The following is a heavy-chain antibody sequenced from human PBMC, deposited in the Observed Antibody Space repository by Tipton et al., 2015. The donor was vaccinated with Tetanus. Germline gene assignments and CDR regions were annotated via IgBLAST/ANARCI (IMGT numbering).Heavy chain of an antibody. Sequence: VQLGQSGGEVKKPGESLKISCKGSGYIFNNYWIGWVRQMPGKGLEWMGIIYPGDSDTRYSPSFQGQVTISVDKSISTAYLQWSSLKASDTSMFYCARAHCSDGVCNFDYWGQGALVTVAS. CDR1: GYIFNNYW. V-gene: IGHV5-51*01. CDR2: IYPGDSDT. J-gene: IGHJ4*02. D-gene: IGHD2-8*01. CDR3: ARAHCSDGVCNFDY.